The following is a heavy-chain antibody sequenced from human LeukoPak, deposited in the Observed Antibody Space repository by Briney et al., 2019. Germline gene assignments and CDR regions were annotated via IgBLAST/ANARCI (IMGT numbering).Heavy chain of an antibody. Sequence: PSETLSLTCAAYGGSFSGYYWSWIRQPPGKGLEWIGEINHSGSTNYNPSLKSRVTISVDTSKNQFSLKLSSVTAADTAVYYCARARYYYDSSVSKWGQGTLVTVSS. CDR3: ARARYYYDSSVSK. CDR2: INHSGST. CDR1: GGSFSGYY. J-gene: IGHJ4*02. V-gene: IGHV4-34*01. D-gene: IGHD3-22*01.